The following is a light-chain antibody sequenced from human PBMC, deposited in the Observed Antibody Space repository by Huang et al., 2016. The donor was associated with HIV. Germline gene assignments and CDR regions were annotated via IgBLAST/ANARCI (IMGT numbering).Light chain of an antibody. CDR2: WAS. V-gene: IGKV4-1*01. CDR1: QSVVFSSNSKNY. Sequence: IVMTQFPDSLTVSLGERATIKCRSSQSVVFSSNSKNYLAWFQQKPGQAPRLVIYWASTRASGVPDRFRGSGYATDFRLTISKLGAEDSAMYYCQQYCRIPQTFGQGTRVEIK. CDR3: QQYCRIPQT. J-gene: IGKJ1*01.